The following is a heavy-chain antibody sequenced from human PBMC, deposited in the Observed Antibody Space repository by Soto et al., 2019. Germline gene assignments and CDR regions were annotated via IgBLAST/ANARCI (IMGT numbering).Heavy chain of an antibody. CDR3: ARGYCSSTSCYEFDY. V-gene: IGHV4-59*01. CDR1: SGSISSYY. Sequence: QVQLQESGPGLVKPSETLSLTCTVSSGSISSYYWNWIRQPPGKGLEWIGSIYYSGNTNYSPSLKSRVTISVDTSKKQFSLKLTSVTAAVTAMYYCARGYCSSTSCYEFDYWGQGTLVTVSS. CDR2: IYYSGNT. J-gene: IGHJ4*02. D-gene: IGHD2-2*01.